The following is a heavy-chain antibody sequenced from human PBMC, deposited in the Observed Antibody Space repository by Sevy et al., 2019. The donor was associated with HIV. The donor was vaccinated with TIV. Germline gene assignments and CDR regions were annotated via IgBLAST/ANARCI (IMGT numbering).Heavy chain of an antibody. CDR3: ARSLRGYRFGPFDY. J-gene: IGHJ4*02. V-gene: IGHV4-59*01. CDR1: DDSISSYY. CDR2: MYYSGTT. Sequence: SETLSLTCTVSDDSISSYYWSWIRQPPGKGLEWIGYMYYSGTTNYNPSLKSRVTISLDTSKNQFSLNLSSMTAADTAVYYCARSLRGYRFGPFDYWDQGTLVTVSS. D-gene: IGHD5-18*01.